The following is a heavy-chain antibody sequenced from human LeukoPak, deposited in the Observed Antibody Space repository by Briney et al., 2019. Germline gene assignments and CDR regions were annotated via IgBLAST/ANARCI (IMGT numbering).Heavy chain of an antibody. V-gene: IGHV1-2*02. D-gene: IGHD2/OR15-2a*01. CDR1: GYTFTCYY. CDR3: ARGTSIINWFDP. CDR2: INPNSGGT. J-gene: IGHJ5*02. Sequence: ASLKVSCKASGYTFTCYYMHWVRHAPGQGLEWIGWINPNSGGTNYAQKFQGRVTMTRDTSISTAYMELSRLRSDDTAVYYCARGTSIINWFDPWGQGTLVTVSS.